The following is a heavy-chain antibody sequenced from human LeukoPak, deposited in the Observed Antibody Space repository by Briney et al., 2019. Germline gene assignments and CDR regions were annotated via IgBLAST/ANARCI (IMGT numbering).Heavy chain of an antibody. V-gene: IGHV4-34*01. Sequence: SETLSLTCTVYGGSFSGYYWSWIRQPPGKGLEWIGEINHSGSTNYNPSLKSRVTISVDTSKNQFSLKLSSVTAADTAVYYCARVGIAVAGTGYYYYYYYMDVWGKGTTVTVSS. D-gene: IGHD6-19*01. CDR2: INHSGST. J-gene: IGHJ6*03. CDR3: ARVGIAVAGTGYYYYYYYMDV. CDR1: GGSFSGYY.